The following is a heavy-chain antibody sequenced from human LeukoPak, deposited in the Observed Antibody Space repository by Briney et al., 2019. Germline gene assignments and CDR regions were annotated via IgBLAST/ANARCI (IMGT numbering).Heavy chain of an antibody. CDR3: AKSSYYDSSGYYREYYFDY. Sequence: GSLRLSCAASRFTFSTYGMSWVRQAPGKGLEWVSSISGGGGSTYYADSVKGRFTISRDNSKNTLYLQMNSLRAEDTAVYYCAKSSYYDSSGYYREYYFDYWGQGTLVTVSS. V-gene: IGHV3-23*01. J-gene: IGHJ4*02. CDR1: RFTFSTYG. CDR2: ISGGGGST. D-gene: IGHD3-22*01.